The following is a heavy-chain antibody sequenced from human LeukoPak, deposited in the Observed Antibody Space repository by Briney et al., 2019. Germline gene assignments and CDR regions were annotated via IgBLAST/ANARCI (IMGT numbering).Heavy chain of an antibody. CDR2: ISGSGGST. CDR3: AKPYGSYNFGAFDY. V-gene: IGHV3-23*01. D-gene: IGHD4/OR15-4a*01. CDR1: GFXFSTYA. J-gene: IGHJ4*02. Sequence: GGSLRLSCVASGFXFSTYAISWVRQAPGKGLEWVSAISGSGGSTYYADSVKGRFTISRDNSKNTLYLQMNSLRAEDTALYYCAKPYGSYNFGAFDYWGQGSLVTVSS.